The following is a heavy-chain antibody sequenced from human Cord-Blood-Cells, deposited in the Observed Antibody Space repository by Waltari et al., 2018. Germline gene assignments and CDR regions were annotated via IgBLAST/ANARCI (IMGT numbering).Heavy chain of an antibody. V-gene: IGHV3-7*01. CDR2: IKQDGREK. Sequence: EVKLVESGGGLVQPGGSLRLSCAASGFTFSSYWMSWVRQALGKGVEWVAKIKQDGREKYYVDSVKGRFTISRDNAKNSLYLQMNSLRAEDTAVYYCVRGRRAAAGRRYYYYYMDVWGKGTTVTVSS. D-gene: IGHD6-13*01. CDR3: VRGRRAAAGRRYYYYYMDV. J-gene: IGHJ6*03. CDR1: GFTFSSYW.